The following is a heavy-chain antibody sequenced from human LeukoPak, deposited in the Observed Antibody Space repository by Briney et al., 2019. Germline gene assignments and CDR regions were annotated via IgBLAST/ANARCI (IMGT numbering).Heavy chain of an antibody. D-gene: IGHD6-6*01. CDR2: INPNSGGT. J-gene: IGHJ4*02. CDR3: ARGPRSSSSPTSHPPEY. V-gene: IGHV1-2*02. CDR1: GYTFTGYY. Sequence: ASVKVSCKASGYTFTGYYMHWVRQAPGQGLEWTGWINPNSGGTNYAQKFQGRVTMTRDTSISTAYMELSRLRSDDTAVYYCARGPRSSSSPTSHPPEYWGQGALVTVSS.